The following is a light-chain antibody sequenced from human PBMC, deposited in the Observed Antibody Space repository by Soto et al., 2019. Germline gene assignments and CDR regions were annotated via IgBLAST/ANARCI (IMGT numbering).Light chain of an antibody. J-gene: IGKJ1*01. CDR2: TAS. V-gene: IGKV1-5*03. Sequence: DIQMTQSPSTLSASVGDRVTITCRASQSISSWLAWYQQKPGKAPKLLIYTASSLESGVPSRFSGSGSGTESTLTLSSLQPDDFATYYCQQYNSYSPTFGQGTKV. CDR3: QQYNSYSPT. CDR1: QSISSW.